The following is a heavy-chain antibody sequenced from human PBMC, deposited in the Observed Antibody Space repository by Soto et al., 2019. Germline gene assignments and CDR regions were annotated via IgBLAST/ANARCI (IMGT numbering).Heavy chain of an antibody. Sequence: WVRQAPGKALEWLARIDWEDDKYYTTSLKTRLAISKDTSKNQVVLRMTNMDPVDTATYYCARAYYYGSGRGLDIWGQGTLVTVSS. J-gene: IGHJ3*02. CDR2: IDWEDDK. D-gene: IGHD3-10*01. CDR3: ARAYYYGSGRGLDI. V-gene: IGHV2-70*11.